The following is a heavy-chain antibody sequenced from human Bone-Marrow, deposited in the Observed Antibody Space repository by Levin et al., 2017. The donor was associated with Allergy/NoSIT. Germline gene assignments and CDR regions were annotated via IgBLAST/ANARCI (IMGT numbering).Heavy chain of an antibody. D-gene: IGHD3-16*01. J-gene: IGHJ4*02. Sequence: NTSETLSLTCSVSGGSISSYYWSWIRQPPGKGLEWIGYIYNDGNTRYNPSLKSRVTISGDTSKNHFSLRLSSVTAADTAVYFCAKSRGEIFDSWGQGTLVTVAS. CDR3: AKSRGEIFDS. CDR2: IYNDGNT. CDR1: GGSISSYY. V-gene: IGHV4-59*01.